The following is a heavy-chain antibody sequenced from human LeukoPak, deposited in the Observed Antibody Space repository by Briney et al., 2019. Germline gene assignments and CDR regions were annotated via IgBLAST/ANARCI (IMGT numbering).Heavy chain of an antibody. V-gene: IGHV3-23*01. D-gene: IGHD3-22*01. CDR3: AKRGVVIRVILVGFHKEAYYFDS. J-gene: IGHJ4*02. CDR1: GFTLIRYR. CDR2: ISGVGGTS. Sequence: PGGCLSLSCLATGFTLIRYRRSWVRQPGGRGVAWVGGISGVGGTSKSAAPVKSRFTISRDSPKHTLYLQMNSLRAEDTAVYFCAKRGVVIRVILVGFHKEAYYFDSWGQGALVTVSS.